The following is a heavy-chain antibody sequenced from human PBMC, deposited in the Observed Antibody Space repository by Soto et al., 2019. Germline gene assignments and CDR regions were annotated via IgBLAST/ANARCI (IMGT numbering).Heavy chain of an antibody. CDR2: ISGGGGST. CDR3: AKGFIVVVTVLRPDDAFDV. Sequence: DVQLLESGGGLVQPGGSLRLACAASGFTFGNYAINWVRLAPGKGLEWVSGISGGGGSTYYADSVKGRFTIFRDTSKXTVFLQMNSLRADDTAVYYCAKGFIVVVTVLRPDDAFDVWGQGTMVTVSS. V-gene: IGHV3-23*01. D-gene: IGHD2-21*02. CDR1: GFTFGNYA. J-gene: IGHJ3*01.